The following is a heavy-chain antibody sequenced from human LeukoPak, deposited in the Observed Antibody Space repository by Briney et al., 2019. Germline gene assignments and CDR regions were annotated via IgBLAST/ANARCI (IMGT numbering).Heavy chain of an antibody. CDR1: GFTVSSNY. V-gene: IGHV3-66*01. CDR2: IYSDGRT. J-gene: IGHJ4*02. D-gene: IGHD3-22*01. Sequence: PGGSLRLSCAASGFTVSSNYMSWVRQAPGQGLEWVSVIYSDGRTYYADSVKGRFTISRDTSKNTLYPQMNSLRNEDTAVYYCASTYYDSRGYYYFDYWGQGTLVTVSS. CDR3: ASTYYDSRGYYYFDY.